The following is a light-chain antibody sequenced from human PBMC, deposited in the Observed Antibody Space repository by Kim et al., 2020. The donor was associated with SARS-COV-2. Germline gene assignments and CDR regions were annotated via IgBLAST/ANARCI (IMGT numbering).Light chain of an antibody. CDR3: SSYTLSDTFV. V-gene: IGLV2-14*03. J-gene: IGLJ1*01. Sequence: QSALTQPASVSGFPGQSITISCTGTNSDVGAYDYVAFFQQHPGKVPQLMIYDINKRPSWVSSRFSGSKSGNTASLTISGLQADDEADYYCSSYTLSDTFVFGTGTKGTVL. CDR2: DIN. CDR1: NSDVGAYDY.